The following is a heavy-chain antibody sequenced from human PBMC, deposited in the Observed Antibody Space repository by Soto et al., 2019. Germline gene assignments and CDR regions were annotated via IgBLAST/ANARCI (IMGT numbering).Heavy chain of an antibody. J-gene: IGHJ3*02. CDR1: GLPFSCYG. CDR3: ARDDAFDNENGFDM. V-gene: IGHV3-33*01. Sequence: GGSLRLSCAVSGLPFSCYGFHWVRQSPGKGLEWLGVIVSDGSAIYHADSLEGRFFISRDNSKDILYLQMNSLRVEDTAVYYCARDDAFDNENGFDMWGQGTMVTVSS. CDR2: IVSDGSAI. D-gene: IGHD3-3*02.